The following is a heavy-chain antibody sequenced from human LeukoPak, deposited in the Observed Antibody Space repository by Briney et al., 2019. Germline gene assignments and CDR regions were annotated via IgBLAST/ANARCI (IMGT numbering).Heavy chain of an antibody. Sequence: GRSLRLSCAASGFTFGSYGMHWVRQAPGKGLEWVAVISYDGSNKYYADSVKGRFTISRDNSKNTLYLQMNSLRAEDTAVYYCAKGVIDFDYWGQGTTVTVSS. CDR2: ISYDGSNK. D-gene: IGHD5/OR15-5a*01. CDR3: AKGVIDFDY. V-gene: IGHV3-30*18. CDR1: GFTFGSYG. J-gene: IGHJ4*03.